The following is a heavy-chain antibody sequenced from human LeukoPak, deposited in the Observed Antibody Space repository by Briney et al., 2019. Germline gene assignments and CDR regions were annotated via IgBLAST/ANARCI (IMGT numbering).Heavy chain of an antibody. CDR3: TTAFYPFDY. V-gene: IGHV3-30*02. D-gene: IGHD2/OR15-2a*01. CDR2: IQHDGSNK. J-gene: IGHJ4*02. Sequence: PGGSLRLSCVVSGFTFTSHGMNWIRQAPGKGLEWVAFIQHDGSNKYYADSVKGRFTISRDNSKNTLYLQMNSLKTEDTAVYYCTTAFYPFDYWGQGTLVTVSS. CDR1: GFTFTSHG.